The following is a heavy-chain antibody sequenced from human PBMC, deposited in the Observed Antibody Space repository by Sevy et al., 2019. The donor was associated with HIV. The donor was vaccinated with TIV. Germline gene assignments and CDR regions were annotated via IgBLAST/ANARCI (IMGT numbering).Heavy chain of an antibody. J-gene: IGHJ6*02. Sequence: GGSLRLSCAASGFTFSSYAMSWVRQAPGKGLKWVSSISDSGGSTYYADSVKGRFTISRDNSKNTLYLQMNSLRAEDTAVYYCAKGTLVVPAVIYYYYAMDVWGQGATVTVSS. CDR3: AKGTLVVPAVIYYYYAMDV. CDR1: GFTFSSYA. D-gene: IGHD2-2*01. V-gene: IGHV3-23*01. CDR2: ISDSGGST.